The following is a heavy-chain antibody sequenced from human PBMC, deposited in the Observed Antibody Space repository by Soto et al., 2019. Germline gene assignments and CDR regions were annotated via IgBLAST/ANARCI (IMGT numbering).Heavy chain of an antibody. CDR1: GGTYSSYS. CDR2: IIPIIGVT. CDR3: VRDWESTTQTWGFGDS. V-gene: IGHV1-69*04. J-gene: IGHJ4*02. D-gene: IGHD3-10*01. Sequence: VQVVQSGAEVKQPGSSVKVSCKASGGTYSSYSITWVRQAPGQGLEWLGRIIPIIGVTNYAQRFQDRVTITADRPTTTAFMELRSLRSEDTAVYYCVRDWESTTQTWGFGDSWGQGTPVTVSS.